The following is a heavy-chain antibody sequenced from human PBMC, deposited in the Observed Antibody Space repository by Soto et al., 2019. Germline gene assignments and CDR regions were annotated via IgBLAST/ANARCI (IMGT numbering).Heavy chain of an antibody. J-gene: IGHJ6*02. Sequence: SETLSLTCTVSGGSISSSSYYWDWIRQPPGKGLEWIGTIDYTGRTYQNPSLKSRVTFSVDTSKNQFSLELTSVTAADTAVYYCARPMEDLYYGMDVWGQGTTVTSP. D-gene: IGHD2-15*01. CDR1: GGSISSSSYY. CDR2: IDYTGRT. V-gene: IGHV4-39*01. CDR3: ARPMEDLYYGMDV.